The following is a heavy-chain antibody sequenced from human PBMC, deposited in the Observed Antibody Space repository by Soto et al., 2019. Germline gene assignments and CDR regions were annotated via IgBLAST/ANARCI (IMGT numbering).Heavy chain of an antibody. D-gene: IGHD4-4*01. J-gene: IGHJ6*04. V-gene: IGHV3-30*18. CDR2: ISYDGSDK. CDR1: GFTFSTYG. Sequence: QVHLVASGGGVVQPGRSLRLSCAASGFTFSTYGMHWVRQAPGKGLEWVALISYDGSDKYYADSVKGRFTISRYNSKNTMYLQMNSLRPEDTAVSSCEKDDNYYSGKTYYYFGMDVWGKGPTVTVSS. CDR3: EKDDNYYSGKTYYYFGMDV.